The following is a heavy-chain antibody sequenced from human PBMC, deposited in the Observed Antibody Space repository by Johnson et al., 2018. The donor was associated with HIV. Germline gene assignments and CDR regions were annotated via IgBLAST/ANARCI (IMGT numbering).Heavy chain of an antibody. CDR3: ARDPAAAALRAFDI. CDR2: ISYDGSNK. CDR1: GFTFSYAW. Sequence: QVQLVESGGNLVKPGGSLRLSCAASGFTFSYAWMSWVRQAPGKGLEWVAVISYDGSNKYFADSVRGRFTISRDKSKNTLYLQMNSLRAEDTAMYYCARDPAAAALRAFDIWGQGTMITVSS. V-gene: IGHV3-30*03. J-gene: IGHJ3*02. D-gene: IGHD6-13*01.